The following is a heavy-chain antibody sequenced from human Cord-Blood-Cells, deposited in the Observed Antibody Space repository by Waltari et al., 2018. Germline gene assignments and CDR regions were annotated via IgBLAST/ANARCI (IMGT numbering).Heavy chain of an antibody. Sequence: EQLVQSGAEVKKPGASVKVSCKASGYTFTSSDINCVRQATRQGPEWMGWMNPNKGNTGNAQKFQDRVTITRNTSIDTAYMALSSLRSEDTAVYYCARKVAIYAFDIWGQGTMVTVSS. D-gene: IGHD2-15*01. CDR1: GYTFTSSD. J-gene: IGHJ3*02. V-gene: IGHV1-8*03. CDR2: MNPNKGNT. CDR3: ARKVAIYAFDI.